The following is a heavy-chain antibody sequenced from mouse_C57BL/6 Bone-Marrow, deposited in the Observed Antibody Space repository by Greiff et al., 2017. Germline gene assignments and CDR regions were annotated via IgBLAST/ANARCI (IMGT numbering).Heavy chain of an antibody. CDR3: ARKGVYGNYVPSRYFDV. V-gene: IGHV3-6*01. CDR2: ISYDGSN. CDR1: GYSITSGYY. D-gene: IGHD2-1*01. Sequence: EVKLLESGPGLVKPSQSLSLTCSVTGYSITSGYYWNWIRQFPGNKLEWMGYISYDGSNNYNPSLKNRISITRDTSKNQFFLKLNSVTTEDTATYYCARKGVYGNYVPSRYFDVWGTGTTVTVSS. J-gene: IGHJ1*03.